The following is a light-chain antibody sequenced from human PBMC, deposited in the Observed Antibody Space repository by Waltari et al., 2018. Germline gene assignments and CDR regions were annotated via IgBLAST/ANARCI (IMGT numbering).Light chain of an antibody. CDR1: QSIRSN. Sequence: EIVMTQSPATLSVLTGERATLSCRASQSIRSNLAWYQHKPGQAPRLLIYGASTRATGIPARFSGSGSGTEFTLTISSLQSEDFAVYFCQQYDNWLGTFGQGTKVEIK. CDR2: GAS. J-gene: IGKJ1*01. V-gene: IGKV3-15*01. CDR3: QQYDNWLGT.